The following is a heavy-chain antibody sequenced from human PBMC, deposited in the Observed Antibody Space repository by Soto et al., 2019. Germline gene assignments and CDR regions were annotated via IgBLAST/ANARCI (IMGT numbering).Heavy chain of an antibody. CDR3: ERGYSSSWGDAFDI. J-gene: IGHJ3*02. D-gene: IGHD6-13*01. CDR1: GGTFSIYT. V-gene: IGHV1-69*08. Sequence: GASLKVSCKASGGTFSIYTISWVRQAPGQGLEWMGRIIPILGTANYAQKFQGRVTITADESTSTAYMELSSLRSEDTAVYYCERGYSSSWGDAFDIWGQGTMVTVSS. CDR2: IIPILGTA.